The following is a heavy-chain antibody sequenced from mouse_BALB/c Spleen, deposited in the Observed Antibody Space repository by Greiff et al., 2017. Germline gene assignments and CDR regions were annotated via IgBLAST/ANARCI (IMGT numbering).Heavy chain of an antibody. D-gene: IGHD1-1*01. Sequence: EVNLVESGGDLVKPGGSLKLSCAASGFTFSSYGMSWVRQTPDKRLEWVATISSGGSYTYYPDSVKGRFTISRDNAKNTLYLQMSSLKSEDTAMYYCASYYYGSFFDYWGQGTTLTVSS. CDR3: ASYYYGSFFDY. J-gene: IGHJ2*01. V-gene: IGHV5-6*01. CDR2: ISSGGSYT. CDR1: GFTFSSYG.